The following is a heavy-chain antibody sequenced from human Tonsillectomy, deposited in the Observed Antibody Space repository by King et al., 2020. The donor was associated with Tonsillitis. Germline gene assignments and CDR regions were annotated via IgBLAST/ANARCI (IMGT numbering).Heavy chain of an antibody. Sequence: QLVQSGAEVKKPGVSGKVSCKASGYTFTSYYMHWVRQAPGQGLEWMGMINPSGGTTSYAQKFQGRVTMTRDTSTNTVYMELSSLRSEDTAVYYCARDRPCSSASCYGGSWFDPWGQGTLVTVCS. J-gene: IGHJ5*02. CDR2: INPSGGTT. CDR1: GYTFTSYY. CDR3: ARDRPCSSASCYGGSWFDP. D-gene: IGHD2-2*01. V-gene: IGHV1-46*01.